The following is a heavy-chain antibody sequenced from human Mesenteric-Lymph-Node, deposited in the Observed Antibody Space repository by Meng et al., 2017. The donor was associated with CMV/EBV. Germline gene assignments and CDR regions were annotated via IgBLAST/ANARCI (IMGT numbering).Heavy chain of an antibody. D-gene: IGHD2-15*01. J-gene: IGHJ4*02. Sequence: GESLKISCAATGFTFSSNSMNWVRQAPGKGVEWVSSITSSSSYIYYADSVKGRFTISRDNAKNSLFLQMNSLRAEDTAVYYCARDRGYALDYWGQGTLVTVSS. V-gene: IGHV3-21*01. CDR3: ARDRGYALDY. CDR1: GFTFSSNS. CDR2: ITSSSSYI.